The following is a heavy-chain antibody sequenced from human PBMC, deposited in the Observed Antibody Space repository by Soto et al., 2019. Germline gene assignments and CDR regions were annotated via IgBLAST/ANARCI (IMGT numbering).Heavy chain of an antibody. J-gene: IGHJ6*02. CDR2: INHSGST. CDR3: ARTLWFGELYYGMDV. CDR1: GGSFSGYY. Sequence: LSLTCAVYGGSFSGYYWSWIRQPPGKGLEWIGEINHSGSTNYNPSLKSRVTISVDTSKNQFSLKLSSVTAADTAVYYCARTLWFGELYYGMDVWGQGTTVTVSS. D-gene: IGHD3-10*01. V-gene: IGHV4-34*01.